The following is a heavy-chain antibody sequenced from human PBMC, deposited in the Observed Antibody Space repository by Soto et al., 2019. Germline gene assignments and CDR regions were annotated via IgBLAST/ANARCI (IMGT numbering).Heavy chain of an antibody. V-gene: IGHV3-30-3*01. Sequence: QVQLVESGGGVVQPGRSLRLSCAASGFTFSSYAMHWVRQAPGKGLEWVAVISYDGSNKYYADSVKGRFTISRDNSKNTLYLQMNSLRAEDAAVYYCARGDSSSGSYPETWGQGTLVTVSS. CDR2: ISYDGSNK. CDR3: ARGDSSSGSYPET. CDR1: GFTFSSYA. D-gene: IGHD1-26*01. J-gene: IGHJ4*02.